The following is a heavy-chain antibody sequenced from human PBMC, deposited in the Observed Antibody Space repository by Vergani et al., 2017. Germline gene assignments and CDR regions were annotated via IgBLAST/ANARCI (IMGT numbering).Heavy chain of an antibody. CDR3: ARPPFYSSAIYYLDY. CDR2: INPNSGGT. Sequence: QVQLVQSGAEVKKPGASVKVSCKASGYTFTGYYMHWVRQAPGQGLEWMGWINPNSGGTNYAQKFQGRVTMTRDTSISTAYMELSRLRSDDTAVYYCARPPFYSSAIYYLDYWGQGTLVTVSS. J-gene: IGHJ4*02. CDR1: GYTFTGYY. V-gene: IGHV1-2*02. D-gene: IGHD6-13*01.